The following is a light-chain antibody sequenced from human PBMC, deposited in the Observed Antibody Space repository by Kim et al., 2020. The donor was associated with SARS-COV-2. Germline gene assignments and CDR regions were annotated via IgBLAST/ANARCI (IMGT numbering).Light chain of an antibody. Sequence: ASVGDRVSITCRASQSVSNYLNWYQQRPGSAPKLLVYAASILQGEVSSRFSGSGSGRDFTLTISSLQVEDFATYYCQQTYSTPRTFGQGTKVDIK. CDR2: AAS. CDR3: QQTYSTPRT. V-gene: IGKV1-39*01. J-gene: IGKJ1*01. CDR1: QSVSNY.